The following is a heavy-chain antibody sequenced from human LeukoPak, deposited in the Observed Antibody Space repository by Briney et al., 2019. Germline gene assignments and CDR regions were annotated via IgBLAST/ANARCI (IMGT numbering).Heavy chain of an antibody. D-gene: IGHD4-23*01. CDR1: GYSFTSYW. J-gene: IGHJ6*03. CDR3: ARGRWYRANYYYMDV. CDR2: IYPGDSDT. V-gene: IGHV5-51*01. Sequence: GESLKISCKGSGYSFTSYWIGWVRQMPGKGLEWMGIIYPGDSDTRYSPSFQGQVTISADKSISTAYLQWSSLKASDTAMYYCARGRWYRANYYYMDVWGKGTTVTVSS.